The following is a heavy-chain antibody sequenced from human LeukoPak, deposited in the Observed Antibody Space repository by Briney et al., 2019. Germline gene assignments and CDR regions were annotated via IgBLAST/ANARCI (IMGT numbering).Heavy chain of an antibody. J-gene: IGHJ6*03. D-gene: IGHD3-10*01. CDR1: GYTFTSYD. CDR3: AIRYGSGEKYYYYYYMDV. CDR2: MNPNSGNT. Sequence: ASVKVSCKASGYTFTSYDINWVRQATGQGLEWMGWMNPNSGNTGYAQKFQGRVTVTRNTSISTAYMELSSLRSEDTAVYYCAIRYGSGEKYYYYYYMDVWGKGTTVTVSS. V-gene: IGHV1-8*01.